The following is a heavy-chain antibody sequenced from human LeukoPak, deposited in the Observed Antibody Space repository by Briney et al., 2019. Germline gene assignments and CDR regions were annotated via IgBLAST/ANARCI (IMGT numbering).Heavy chain of an antibody. CDR3: VSTFSSGWYYFDY. CDR2: ISSSGSTI. D-gene: IGHD6-19*01. V-gene: IGHV3-48*03. CDR1: GFTFSSYE. Sequence: GGSLRLSCAASGFTFSSYEMNWVRQAPEKGLEWVSYISSSGSTIYYADSVKGRFTISRDNAKNSLYLQMNSLRAEDTAVYYCVSTFSSGWYYFDYWGQGTLVTVSS. J-gene: IGHJ4*02.